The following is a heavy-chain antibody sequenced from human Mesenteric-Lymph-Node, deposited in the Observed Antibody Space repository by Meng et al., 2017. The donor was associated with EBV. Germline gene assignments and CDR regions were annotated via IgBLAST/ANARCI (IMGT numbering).Heavy chain of an antibody. CDR2: INTYGSST. CDR3: ASDRWEREGWFDR. Sequence: RGGSGGGLVQPGGSLRLSCVASGFTFSYDWMHWVRQVPGKGLVWVARINTYGSSTNYADSVQGRFTISRDNAKGTLYLQMNSLRDEDTAVYYCASDRWEREGWFDRWGPGTLVTVSS. D-gene: IGHD1-26*01. V-gene: IGHV3-74*01. J-gene: IGHJ5*02. CDR1: GFTFSYDW.